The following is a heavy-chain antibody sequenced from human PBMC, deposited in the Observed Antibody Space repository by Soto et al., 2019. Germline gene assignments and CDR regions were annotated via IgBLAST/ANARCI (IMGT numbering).Heavy chain of an antibody. CDR2: ISYDGSSK. V-gene: IGHV3-30*18. D-gene: IGHD4-17*01. CDR1: GFTFSNYG. Sequence: GGSLRLSCAASGFTFSNYGMYWVRQAPGKGLEWVAFISYDGSSKFYADPMKGRHTISRDNSKNTLYLQMNSLRAADTAVYYCANYPTTVTSDYWGQGTLVTVS. J-gene: IGHJ4*02. CDR3: ANYPTTVTSDY.